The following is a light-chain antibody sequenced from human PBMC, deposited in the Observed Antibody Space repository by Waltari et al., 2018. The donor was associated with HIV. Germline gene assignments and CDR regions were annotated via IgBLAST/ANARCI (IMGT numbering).Light chain of an antibody. J-gene: IGLJ3*02. CDR1: SSDVGGYNY. V-gene: IGLV2-14*03. CDR3: SSYTSSITRV. CDR2: DVS. Sequence: QSALTQPASVSGSPGQSITISCTGTSSDVGGYNYVSWYQRHPGKDPKLIIYDVSNRPSGVSNRFSGSKSGNRASLTISVLQAEDEADYYCSSYTSSITRVFGGGTTVTVL.